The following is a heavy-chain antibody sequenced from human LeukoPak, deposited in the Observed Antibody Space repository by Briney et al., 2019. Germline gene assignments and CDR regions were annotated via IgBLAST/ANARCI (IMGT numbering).Heavy chain of an antibody. V-gene: IGHV3-9*01. J-gene: IGHJ4*02. CDR2: ISWNSGSI. Sequence: GGSLRLSCAASGFTFDDYAMHWVRQAPGKGLEWVSGISWNSGSIGYADSVKGRFTISRDNAKNSLYLQMNSLRAEDTALYYCAKASYPTYSSNELDYWGQGTLVTVSS. CDR3: AKASYPTYSSNELDY. D-gene: IGHD6-13*01. CDR1: GFTFDDYA.